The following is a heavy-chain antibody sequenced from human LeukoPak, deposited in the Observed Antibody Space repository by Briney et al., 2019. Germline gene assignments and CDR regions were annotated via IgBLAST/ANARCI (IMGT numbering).Heavy chain of an antibody. CDR3: ARGLIAAAGTRGYYYYGMDV. CDR2: MNPNSGNT. CDR1: GYTFTSYD. J-gene: IGHJ6*02. D-gene: IGHD6-13*01. Sequence: GPVKVSCKASGYTFTSYDINWVRQATGQGLEWMGRMNPNSGNTGYAQKFQGRVTMTRNTSISTAYMELSSLRSEDTAVYYCARGLIAAAGTRGYYYYGMDVWGQGTTVTVSS. V-gene: IGHV1-8*01.